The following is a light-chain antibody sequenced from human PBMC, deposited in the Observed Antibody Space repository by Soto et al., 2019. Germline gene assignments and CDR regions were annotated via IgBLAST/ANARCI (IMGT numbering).Light chain of an antibody. CDR1: QDISND. CDR2: GAS. Sequence: DIQMTQSPSSLSASVGDRVTITCRASQDISNDLNWYQQKPGKAPKLLIYGASNLETGVPSRFSGSGSGTDFTFTISSLQPEDIATYYCQQDDNLPPTFGQGTKLDIK. J-gene: IGKJ2*01. CDR3: QQDDNLPPT. V-gene: IGKV1-33*01.